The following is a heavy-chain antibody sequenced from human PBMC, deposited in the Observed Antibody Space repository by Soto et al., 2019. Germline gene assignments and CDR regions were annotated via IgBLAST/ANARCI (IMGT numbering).Heavy chain of an antibody. CDR1: GGSISSYY. V-gene: IGHV4-59*01. D-gene: IGHD6-13*01. J-gene: IGHJ6*02. CDR2: IYYSGST. Sequence: SETLSLTCTVSGGSISSYYWSWIRQPPGKGLEWIGYIYYSGSTNYNPSLKSRVTITVDTSKNQFSLKLSLVTAADKAVYYCARVGPSAAAGTGDYYYDYGMDVWGQGTTVTVSS. CDR3: ARVGPSAAAGTGDYYYDYGMDV.